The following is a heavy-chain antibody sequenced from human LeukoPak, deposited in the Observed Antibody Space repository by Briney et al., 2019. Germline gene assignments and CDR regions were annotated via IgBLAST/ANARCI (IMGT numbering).Heavy chain of an antibody. CDR2: MNPNSGNT. Sequence: ASVKVSCKASGYTFTSYDINWVRQATGQGLEWMGWMNPNSGNTGYAQKFQGRVTMTRNTSISTAYMELSSLRSEDTAVYYCAKENTKTPFRPGEATVTKGYFDYWGQGTLVTVSS. CDR3: AKENTKTPFRPGEATVTKGYFDY. V-gene: IGHV1-8*01. J-gene: IGHJ4*02. D-gene: IGHD4-17*01. CDR1: GYTFTSYD.